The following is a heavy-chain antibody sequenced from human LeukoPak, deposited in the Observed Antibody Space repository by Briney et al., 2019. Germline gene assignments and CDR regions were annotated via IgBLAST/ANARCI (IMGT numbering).Heavy chain of an antibody. CDR1: GFTFSSYG. J-gene: IGHJ4*02. Sequence: PGRSLRLSCAASGFTFSSYGMHWVRQAPGKGLEWVAVIWYDGSNKYYADSVKGRFTISRDNSKNTLYLQMNSLRAEDTAVYYCARGLGGYDFGLDYWGQGTLVTVSS. D-gene: IGHD5-12*01. CDR3: ARGLGGYDFGLDY. V-gene: IGHV3-33*01. CDR2: IWYDGSNK.